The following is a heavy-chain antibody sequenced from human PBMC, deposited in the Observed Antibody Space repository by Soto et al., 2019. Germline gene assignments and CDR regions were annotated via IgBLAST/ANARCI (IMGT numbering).Heavy chain of an antibody. CDR1: GFTFSSYW. D-gene: IGHD3-22*01. CDR3: ARDSYYYDSSGLDY. CDR2: IKQDGSEK. V-gene: IGHV3-7*01. J-gene: IGHJ4*02. Sequence: PGGSLRLSCAASGFTFSSYWMGWVRQAPGKGLEWVANIKQDGSEKYYVDSVKGRFTISRDNAKNSLYLQMNSLRAEDTAVYYCARDSYYYDSSGLDYWGQGTLVTVSS.